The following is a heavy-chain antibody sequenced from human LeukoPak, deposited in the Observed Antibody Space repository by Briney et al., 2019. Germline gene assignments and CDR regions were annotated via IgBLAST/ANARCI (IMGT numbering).Heavy chain of an antibody. D-gene: IGHD3-3*01. Sequence: SETLSVTCAVYGGSFSGYYWSWIRQPPGKGLEWIGEINHSGSTNYNPSLKSRVTISVDTSKNQFSLKLSSVTAADTAVYYCARGTIPSWFDPWGQGTLVTVSS. CDR3: ARGTIPSWFDP. CDR2: INHSGST. CDR1: GGSFSGYY. J-gene: IGHJ5*02. V-gene: IGHV4-34*01.